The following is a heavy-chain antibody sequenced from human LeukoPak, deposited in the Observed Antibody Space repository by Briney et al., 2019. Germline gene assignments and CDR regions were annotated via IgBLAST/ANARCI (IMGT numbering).Heavy chain of an antibody. J-gene: IGHJ3*02. D-gene: IGHD3-22*01. Sequence: GEPLKISCKGSGYSFTSYWIGWVRQMPGKGLEWMGIIYPGDSDTRYSPSFQGQVTISADKSIGTAYLQWSSLKASDTAMYYCARDYYDSSGYSVPAFDIWGQGTMVTVSS. V-gene: IGHV5-51*01. CDR2: IYPGDSDT. CDR1: GYSFTSYW. CDR3: ARDYYDSSGYSVPAFDI.